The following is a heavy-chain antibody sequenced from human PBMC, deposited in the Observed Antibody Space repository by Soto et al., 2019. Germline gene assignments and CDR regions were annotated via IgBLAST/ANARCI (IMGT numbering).Heavy chain of an antibody. CDR1: AGSISSSNW. J-gene: IGHJ4*02. V-gene: IGHV4-4*02. Sequence: QVQLQESGPGLVKPSGTLSLTCAVSAGSISSSNWWSWVRPPPGKGLEWIAEIYHSGNTHYNPSLKGRVSISVDKSNDQFSLKLSSVTAADTAVYYCARSRAGDDFDYWGQGTLVTVSS. CDR3: ARSRAGDDFDY. D-gene: IGHD3-10*01. CDR2: IYHSGNT.